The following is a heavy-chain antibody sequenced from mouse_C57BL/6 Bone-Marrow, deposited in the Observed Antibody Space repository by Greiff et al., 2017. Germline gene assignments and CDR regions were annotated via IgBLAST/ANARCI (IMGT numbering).Heavy chain of an antibody. V-gene: IGHV5-6*01. Sequence: EVQRVESGGDLVKPGGSLKLSCAASGFTFSSYGMSWVRQTPDKRLEWVATISSGGSYTYYPDSVKGRFTISRDNAKSTLYLQMSSLKSEDTAMYYCARQLRLRDYFDYWGQGTTLTVSS. CDR1: GFTFSSYG. D-gene: IGHD3-2*02. CDR3: ARQLRLRDYFDY. J-gene: IGHJ2*01. CDR2: ISSGGSYT.